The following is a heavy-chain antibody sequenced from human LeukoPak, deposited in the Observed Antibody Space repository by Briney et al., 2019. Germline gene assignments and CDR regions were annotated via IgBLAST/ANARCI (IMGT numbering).Heavy chain of an antibody. D-gene: IGHD3-10*01. J-gene: IGHJ6*04. V-gene: IGHV4-59*01. CDR2: IYYSGNT. CDR3: ARESDGSAPHMDV. Sequence: SETLSLTCTVSGGSISSYYWSWIRQPPGKGLEWIGYIYYSGNTNYNPSLKSRVTISVDTSKNQFSLKLSSVTAADTAVYYCARESDGSAPHMDVWGKGTTVTVSS. CDR1: GGSISSYY.